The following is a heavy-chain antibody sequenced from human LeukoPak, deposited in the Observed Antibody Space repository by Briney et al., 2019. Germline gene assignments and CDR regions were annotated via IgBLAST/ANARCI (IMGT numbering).Heavy chain of an antibody. CDR3: ARDQRRDVWGTHLYYFDY. J-gene: IGHJ4*02. D-gene: IGHD3-16*01. V-gene: IGHV1-69*13. CDR2: IIPIFGTA. Sequence: SVKVSCKASGGTFSSYAISWVRQAPGQGLEWMGGIIPIFGTANYAQKFQGRVTITADESTSTAYMELSSLRSEDTAVYYCARDQRRDVWGTHLYYFDYWGQGTLVTVSS. CDR1: GGTFSSYA.